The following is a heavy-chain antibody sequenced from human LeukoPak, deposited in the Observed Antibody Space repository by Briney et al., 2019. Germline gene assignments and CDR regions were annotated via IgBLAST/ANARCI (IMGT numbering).Heavy chain of an antibody. CDR3: ARRVVVQATFDY. D-gene: IGHD2-15*01. CDR1: GGSINSSYYY. CDR2: IYYSGST. V-gene: IGHV4-39*07. J-gene: IGHJ4*02. Sequence: SETLSLTCTVSGGSINSSYYYWGWIRQPPGKGLEWIGSIYYSGSTYYNPSLKSRVTISVDTSQNQFSLKLSSVTAADTAVYYCARRVVVQATFDYWGQGTLVTVSS.